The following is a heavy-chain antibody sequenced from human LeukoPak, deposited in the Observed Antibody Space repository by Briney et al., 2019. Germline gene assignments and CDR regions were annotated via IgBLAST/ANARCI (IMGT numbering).Heavy chain of an antibody. CDR2: ITSSSTTI. CDR3: AKDPDCTSGICYTFFDY. CDR1: GFSFSSYS. Sequence: GGSLRLSCAASGFSFSSYSMIWVRQAPGKGLEWVSYITSSSTTIYYADSVKGRFTISRDNAKNSLYLQMNSLTAEDTAVYYCAKDPDCTSGICYTFFDYWGQGTLVTVSS. V-gene: IGHV3-48*04. J-gene: IGHJ4*02. D-gene: IGHD2-8*01.